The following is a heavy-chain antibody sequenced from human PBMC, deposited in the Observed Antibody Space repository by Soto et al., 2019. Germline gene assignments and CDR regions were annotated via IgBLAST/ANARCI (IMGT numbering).Heavy chain of an antibody. CDR3: ARVGDRLRFGGFDV. Sequence: PSQTLSLTCAISGDSVSSNSAAWNWIRQSPARGLEWLGRTYYRSKWYNGYAVSVKSRITINPDTSKNQFSLQLSFVTSADSAVHYCARVGDRLRFGGFDVWGQGSMVTVSS. V-gene: IGHV6-1*01. CDR1: GDSVSSNSAA. J-gene: IGHJ3*01. CDR2: TYYRSKWYN. D-gene: IGHD2-15*01.